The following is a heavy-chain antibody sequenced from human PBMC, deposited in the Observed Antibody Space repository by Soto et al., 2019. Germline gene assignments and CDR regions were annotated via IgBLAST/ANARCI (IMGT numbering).Heavy chain of an antibody. V-gene: IGHV3-23*01. J-gene: IGHJ4*02. CDR3: AKPISATVRYFDY. CDR1: GFTFSSYA. CDR2: ISGSGGST. Sequence: GGSLRLSCAASGFTFSSYAMSWVRQAPGKGREWVSAISGSGGSTYYADSVKGRFTISRDNSKNTLYLQMNSLRAEHTAVYYCAKPISATVRYFDYWGQGTLVTVSS.